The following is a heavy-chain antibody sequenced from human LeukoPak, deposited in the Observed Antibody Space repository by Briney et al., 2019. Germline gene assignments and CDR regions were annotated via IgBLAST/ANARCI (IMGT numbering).Heavy chain of an antibody. Sequence: GGSLRLSCAASGFSFSVYSMNWARQAPGKGLEWVASINHNGNVNYYVDSVKGRFTISRDNAKNSLYLQMSNLRAEDTAVYFCARGGGLDVWGQGATVTVSS. CDR3: ARGGGLDV. J-gene: IGHJ6*02. V-gene: IGHV3-7*03. CDR2: INHNGNVN. CDR1: GFSFSVYS. D-gene: IGHD3-16*01.